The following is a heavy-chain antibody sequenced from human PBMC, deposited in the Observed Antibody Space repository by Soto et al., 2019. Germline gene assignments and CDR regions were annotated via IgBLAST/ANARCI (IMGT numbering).Heavy chain of an antibody. Sequence: GGSLRLSCAASGFTVSSNYMSWVRQAPGKGLEWVSVIYSGGSTYYADSVKGRFTISRHNSKNTLYLQMNSLRAEDAAVYYCAIYTTVRNYYYYTDVWGKGTTVTVSS. CDR3: AIYTTVRNYYYYTDV. D-gene: IGHD4-17*01. CDR1: GFTVSSNY. J-gene: IGHJ6*03. V-gene: IGHV3-53*04. CDR2: IYSGGST.